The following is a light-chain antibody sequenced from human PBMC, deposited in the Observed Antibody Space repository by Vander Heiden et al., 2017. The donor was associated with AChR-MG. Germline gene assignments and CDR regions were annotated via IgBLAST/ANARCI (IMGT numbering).Light chain of an antibody. V-gene: IGLV3-10*01. Sequence: SYELTQPPSVSVSPGQTARITCSGDALPKKDACWYQQKSGQAPVLVIYEDSKRPSGIPQRFSGSGSGTMATLTISGAQVEDEADYYCYSTDSSGNHGVFGGGTKLTVL. CDR3: YSTDSSGNHGV. CDR1: ALPKKD. J-gene: IGLJ2*01. CDR2: EDS.